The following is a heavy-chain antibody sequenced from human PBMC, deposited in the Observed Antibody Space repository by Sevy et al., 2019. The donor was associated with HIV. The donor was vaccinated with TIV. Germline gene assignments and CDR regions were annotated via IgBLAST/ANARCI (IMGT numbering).Heavy chain of an antibody. D-gene: IGHD1-1*01. V-gene: IGHV3-49*04. J-gene: IGHJ4*02. CDR3: TRWNGGQSIFDY. Sequence: GGSLRLSCTASGFTFGDYCMSWVRQAPGKGLEWVVFLKGGVYGGTVDHAGSVRGRFVISRDDSKTIAYLQMNDLKTEDTGVYYCTRWNGGQSIFDYWGQGALVTVSS. CDR2: LKGGVYGGTV. CDR1: GFTFGDYC.